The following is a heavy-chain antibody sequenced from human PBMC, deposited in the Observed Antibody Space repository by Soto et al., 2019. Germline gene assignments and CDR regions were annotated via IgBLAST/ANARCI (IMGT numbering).Heavy chain of an antibody. CDR2: INPNSGGT. D-gene: IGHD1-7*01. CDR3: AREVITGTILPWRHYGMDV. CDR1: GYTFTGYY. J-gene: IGHJ6*02. Sequence: GASVKVSCKASGYTFTGYYMHWVRQAPGQGLEWMGWINPNSGGTNYAQKFQGRVTMTRDTSISTAYMELSRLRSDDTAVYYCAREVITGTILPWRHYGMDVWGQGTTVTVSS. V-gene: IGHV1-2*02.